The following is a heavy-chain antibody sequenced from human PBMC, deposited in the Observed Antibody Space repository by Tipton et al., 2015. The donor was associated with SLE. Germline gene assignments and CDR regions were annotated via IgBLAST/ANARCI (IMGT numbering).Heavy chain of an antibody. J-gene: IGHJ4*02. CDR2: ISWNSGSI. V-gene: IGHV3-9*01. CDR1: GFTFDDYA. CDR3: ARSDWGY. D-gene: IGHD3/OR15-3a*01. Sequence: SLRLSCAASGFTFDDYAMHWVRQAPGKGLEWVSGISWNSGSIGYADSVKGRFTISRDNAKNSLYLQMNSLRAEDTAVYYCARSDWGYWGQGTLVTVSS.